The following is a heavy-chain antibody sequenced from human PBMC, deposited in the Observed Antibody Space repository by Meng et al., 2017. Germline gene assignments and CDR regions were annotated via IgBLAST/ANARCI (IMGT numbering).Heavy chain of an antibody. CDR3: ATYYGGNPGRNY. CDR1: GGTFSSYA. Sequence: VQLVQCGAVVKKPVVSGKVSCKASGGTFSSYAISWVRQAPGQGLEWMGGIIPIFGTANYAQKFQGRVTITADESTSTAYMELSSLRSEDTAVYYCATYYGGNPGRNYWGQGTLVTVSS. D-gene: IGHD4-23*01. V-gene: IGHV1-69*12. CDR2: IIPIFGTA. J-gene: IGHJ4*02.